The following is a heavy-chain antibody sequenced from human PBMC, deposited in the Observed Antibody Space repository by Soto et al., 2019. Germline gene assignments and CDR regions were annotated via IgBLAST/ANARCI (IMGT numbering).Heavy chain of an antibody. CDR1: GFTFSSYA. J-gene: IGHJ4*02. CDR2: ISGSDGST. V-gene: IGHV3-23*01. Sequence: PGGSLRLSCSASGFTFSSYAMNWVRQAPGKGQEWVSVISGSDGSTYYADPVKGRFTISRDNSKNTLSLQMNSLRVEDTAVYYCVNFSKALYAYGFCVINDSLGLPTQVPVSS. D-gene: IGHD3-10*01. CDR3: VNFSKALYAYGFCVINDS.